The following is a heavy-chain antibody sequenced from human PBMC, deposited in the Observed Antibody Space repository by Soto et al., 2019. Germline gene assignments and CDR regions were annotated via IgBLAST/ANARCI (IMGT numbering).Heavy chain of an antibody. CDR3: ATSDLITMIVVGKDAFDI. CDR1: GYTFTSYG. CDR2: ISAYNGNT. Sequence: QVQLVQSGAEVKKPEASVKVSCKASGYTFTSYGISWVRQAPGQGLEWMGWISAYNGNTNYAQKLRGRVTMTTDTSTSTAYMELRSLRSDDTAVYYCATSDLITMIVVGKDAFDIWGQGTMVTVSS. D-gene: IGHD3-22*01. J-gene: IGHJ3*02. V-gene: IGHV1-18*04.